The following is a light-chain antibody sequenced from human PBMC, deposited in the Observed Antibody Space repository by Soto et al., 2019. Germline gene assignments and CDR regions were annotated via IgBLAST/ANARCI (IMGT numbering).Light chain of an antibody. CDR1: QGISNY. J-gene: IGKJ1*01. V-gene: IGKV1-27*01. CDR2: AAS. Sequence: DIQMTQSPSSLSASVGDRVTITCRAHQGISNYLAWYQQKPGKVPKLLIYAASTLQSGVPSRFSGSGSGTDFTLTISSLQPEDVATYYCQKYNSAPRTFGQGTQGEIK. CDR3: QKYNSAPRT.